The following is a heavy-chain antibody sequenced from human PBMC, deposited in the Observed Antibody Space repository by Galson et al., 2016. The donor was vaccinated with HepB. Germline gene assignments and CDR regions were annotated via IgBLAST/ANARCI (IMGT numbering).Heavy chain of an antibody. CDR2: ISPDGATR. D-gene: IGHD3-9*01. Sequence: SLRLSCAASGFTFSNYWMHWVRQAPGKGLVWVSRISPDGATRNYADSVRGRFTISRDNAKNTLYLQMNSLRAEDTAGYYWARGGGRPIDYWGQGTMVTVSS. J-gene: IGHJ3*01. CDR3: ARGGGRPIDY. CDR1: GFTFSNYW. V-gene: IGHV3-74*01.